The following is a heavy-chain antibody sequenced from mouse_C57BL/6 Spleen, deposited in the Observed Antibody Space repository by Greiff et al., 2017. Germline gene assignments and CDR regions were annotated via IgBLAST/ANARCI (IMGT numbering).Heavy chain of an antibody. J-gene: IGHJ2*01. CDR1: GYTFTSYW. V-gene: IGHV1-53*01. CDR2: INPSNGGT. CDR3: ATMITAGYYFDY. Sequence: QVQLQQPGTELVKPGASVKLSCTASGYTFTSYWMHWVKQRPGQGLEWIGNINPSNGGTNYNEKFKSKATLTVDKSSSTAYMQLSSLTSEDSAVYYSATMITAGYYFDYWGQGTTLTVSS. D-gene: IGHD2-4*01.